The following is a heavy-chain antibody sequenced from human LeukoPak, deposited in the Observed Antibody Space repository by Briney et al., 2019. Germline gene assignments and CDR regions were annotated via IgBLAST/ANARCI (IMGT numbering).Heavy chain of an antibody. D-gene: IGHD3-22*01. J-gene: IGHJ4*02. Sequence: GGSLRLSCAASGFIFSSYAMSWVRQAPGKGLEWVSAIRDSGGSTYYADSVKGRFTISRDNSKNTLYLQMNSLRAEDTAVYYCARDRGWRSSGYYLYYFDFWGQGTLVTVSS. V-gene: IGHV3-23*01. CDR2: IRDSGGST. CDR3: ARDRGWRSSGYYLYYFDF. CDR1: GFIFSSYA.